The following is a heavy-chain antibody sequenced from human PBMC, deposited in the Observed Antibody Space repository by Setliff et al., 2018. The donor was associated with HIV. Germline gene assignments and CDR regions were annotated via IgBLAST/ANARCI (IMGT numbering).Heavy chain of an antibody. CDR3: ATFDPLYYDSSGYPRAFDI. J-gene: IGHJ3*02. V-gene: IGHV1-18*01. CDR2: ISPYNGHT. CDR1: GYTFKTYG. D-gene: IGHD3-22*01. Sequence: ASVKVSCKASGYTFKTYGISWVRQAPGHGLEWMGWISPYNGHTKYAEKFQGRVTMTTDTSTTTAYMDLKSLTSDDTAVYYCATFDPLYYDSSGYPRAFDIWGQGTMVTVSS.